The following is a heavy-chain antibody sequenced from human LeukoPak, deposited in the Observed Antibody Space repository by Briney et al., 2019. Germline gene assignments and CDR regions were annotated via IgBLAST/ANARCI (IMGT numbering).Heavy chain of an antibody. Sequence: GGSLRLSCAASGFTVSSNYMSWVRQAPGKGLEWVSVIYSGGSTYYADSVKGRFTISRDNSKNTLYLQMNSLRAEDTAVYYCARGWRGIAAAGTFDPWGQGTLVTVSS. J-gene: IGHJ5*02. CDR2: IYSGGST. CDR1: GFTVSSNY. CDR3: ARGWRGIAAAGTFDP. D-gene: IGHD6-13*01. V-gene: IGHV3-66*01.